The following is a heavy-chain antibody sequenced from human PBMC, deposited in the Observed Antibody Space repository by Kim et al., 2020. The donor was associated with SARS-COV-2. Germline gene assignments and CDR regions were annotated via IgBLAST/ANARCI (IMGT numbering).Heavy chain of an antibody. V-gene: IGHV7-4-1*02. CDR1: GYTFTSYA. Sequence: ASVKVSCKASGYTFTSYAMNWVRQAPGQGLEWMGWINTNTGNPTYAQGFTGRFVFSLDTSVSTAYLQISSLKAEDTAVYYCARGPDYVWGSYRYRYLIWFDPWGQGTLVTVSS. CDR2: INTNTGNP. D-gene: IGHD3-16*02. CDR3: ARGPDYVWGSYRYRYLIWFDP. J-gene: IGHJ5*02.